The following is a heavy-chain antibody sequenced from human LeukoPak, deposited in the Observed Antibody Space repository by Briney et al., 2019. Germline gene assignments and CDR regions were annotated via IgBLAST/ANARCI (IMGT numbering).Heavy chain of an antibody. CDR1: GFTFSDYY. Sequence: SGGSLRLSCAASGFTFSDYYMSWIRQAPGKGLEWVSYISSSGSTIYYADSVKGRFAISRDNAKNSLYLQMNSLRAEDTAVYYCASKFWAAGRDYWGQGTLVTVSS. V-gene: IGHV3-11*04. CDR3: ASKFWAAGRDY. CDR2: ISSSGSTI. D-gene: IGHD6-13*01. J-gene: IGHJ4*02.